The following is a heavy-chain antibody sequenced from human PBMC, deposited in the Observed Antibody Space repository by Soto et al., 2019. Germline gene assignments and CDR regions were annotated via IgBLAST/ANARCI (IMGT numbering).Heavy chain of an antibody. D-gene: IGHD3-9*01. CDR3: ARMRNILTGYPGRFDY. J-gene: IGHJ4*02. Sequence: SETLSLTCTVSGGSVSSGSYYWSWIRQPPGKGLEWIGYIYNSRSTNYNPSLKSRVSISVDTSKNQFSLKLSSVTAADTAVYYCARMRNILTGYPGRFDYWGQGTLVTVSS. CDR2: IYNSRST. V-gene: IGHV4-61*01. CDR1: GGSVSSGSYY.